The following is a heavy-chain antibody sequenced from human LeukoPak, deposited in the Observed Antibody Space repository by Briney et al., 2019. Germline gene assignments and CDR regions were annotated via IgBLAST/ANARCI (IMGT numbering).Heavy chain of an antibody. CDR1: GYTFTSYG. J-gene: IGHJ6*02. CDR2: ISAYNGNT. CDR3: ARVPLGVVVAATHYGMDV. D-gene: IGHD2-15*01. Sequence: PGASVTVSCKASGYTFTSYGISWVRQAPGQGLEWMGWISAYNGNTNYAQKLQGRATMTTDTSTSTAYMELRSLRSDDTAVYYCARVPLGVVVAATHYGMDVWGQGTTVTVSS. V-gene: IGHV1-18*01.